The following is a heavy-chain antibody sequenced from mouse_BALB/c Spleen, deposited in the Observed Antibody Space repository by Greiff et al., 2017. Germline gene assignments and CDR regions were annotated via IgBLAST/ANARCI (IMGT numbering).Heavy chain of an antibody. Sequence: QVQLQQSGPGLVQPSQSLSITCTVSGFSLTSYGVHWVRQSPGKGLEWLGVIWSGGSTDYNAALISRLSISKDNSKSQVFFKMNSLQANDTAIYYCARDNYGSSLFAYWGQGTLVTVSA. J-gene: IGHJ3*01. CDR1: GFSLTSYG. V-gene: IGHV2-2*02. CDR3: ARDNYGSSLFAY. D-gene: IGHD1-1*01. CDR2: IWSGGST.